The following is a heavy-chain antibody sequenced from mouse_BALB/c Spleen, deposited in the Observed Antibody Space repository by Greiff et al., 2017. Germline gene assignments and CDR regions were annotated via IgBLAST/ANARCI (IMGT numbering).Heavy chain of an antibody. Sequence: QVHVKQPGAELVKPGASVKLSCKASGYTFTSYWMHWVKQRPGQGLEWIGEINPSNGRTNYNEKFKSKATLTVDKSSSTAYMQLSSLTSEDSAVYYCARRGDGNYVLDYWGQGTTLTVSS. CDR2: INPSNGRT. V-gene: IGHV1S81*02. J-gene: IGHJ2*01. D-gene: IGHD2-1*01. CDR3: ARRGDGNYVLDY. CDR1: GYTFTSYW.